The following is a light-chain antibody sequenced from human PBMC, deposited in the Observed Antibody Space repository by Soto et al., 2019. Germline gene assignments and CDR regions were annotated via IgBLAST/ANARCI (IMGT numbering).Light chain of an antibody. J-gene: IGKJ5*01. CDR2: GGS. Sequence: EIVMTQSPASLSVSPGERATLSCRASQSVRNNLAWYQQRRGQTPRLLISGGSTRATGIPARFSGSGSGTEFTLTISSLQSEDFALYYCQQYDNWPLTFGQGTRLEI. CDR1: QSVRNN. V-gene: IGKV3-15*01. CDR3: QQYDNWPLT.